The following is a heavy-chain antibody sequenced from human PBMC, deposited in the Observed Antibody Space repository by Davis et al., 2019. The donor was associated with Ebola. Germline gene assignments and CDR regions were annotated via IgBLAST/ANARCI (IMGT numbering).Heavy chain of an antibody. CDR3: ADTGDFYDTYEMNV. V-gene: IGHV3-23*01. D-gene: IGHD3-3*01. CDR2: ISSGGDRI. J-gene: IGHJ6*02. CDR1: GFAFSTRA. Sequence: PGGSLRLSCTASGFAFSTRAMSWVRQAPGKGLEWVSTISSGGDRIYYADSVEGRFTISRDNSRNTLFLQMSSMIAEDTADYYCADTGDFYDTYEMNVWGQGTTVTVSS.